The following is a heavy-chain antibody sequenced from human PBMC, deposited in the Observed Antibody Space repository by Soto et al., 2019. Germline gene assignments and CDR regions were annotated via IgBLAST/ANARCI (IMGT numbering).Heavy chain of an antibody. V-gene: IGHV3-21*01. CDR2: ITSSSSYI. J-gene: IGHJ4*02. CDR3: VRARSTDSRPDY. D-gene: IGHD3-22*01. CDR1: GFTFSLYS. Sequence: GGSLRLSCAAPGFTFSLYSMIWVRQAPGKGLEWVASITSSSSYIYYEDSLKGRFTISRDNAKNSLLLQLDSLRAEDTAVYFCVRARSTDSRPDYWGQGTLVTVSS.